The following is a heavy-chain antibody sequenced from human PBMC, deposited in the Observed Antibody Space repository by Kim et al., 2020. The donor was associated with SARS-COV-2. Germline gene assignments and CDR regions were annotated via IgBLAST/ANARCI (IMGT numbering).Heavy chain of an antibody. CDR1: GFRFDATA. J-gene: IGHJ4*01. D-gene: IGHD2-15*01. Sequence: GGSLRLSCAASGFRFDATAVHWVRQAPGKGLEWVSSIRLDTGQIAYADSVKGRFTISRDNAKDTVYLQMNNLRVEDTALYYCTKDKVPAGGGYW. CDR3: TKDKVPAGGGY. V-gene: IGHV3-9*01. CDR2: IRLDTGQI.